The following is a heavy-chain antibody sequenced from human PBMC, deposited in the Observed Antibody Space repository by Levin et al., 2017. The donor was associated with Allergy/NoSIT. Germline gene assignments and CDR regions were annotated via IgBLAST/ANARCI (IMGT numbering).Heavy chain of an antibody. Sequence: GESLKISCVASGFTFSSYSMNWVRQAPGKGLEWISYIDSATTAIYYADSVKGRFTISRDNAQNPLYLQMNSLRDEDMAVYYCARDMYTTGWAYYYAMEVWGQGTSVTVSS. CDR2: IDSATTAI. D-gene: IGHD5/OR15-5a*01. V-gene: IGHV3-48*02. CDR1: GFTFSSYS. CDR3: ARDMYTTGWAYYYAMEV. J-gene: IGHJ6*02.